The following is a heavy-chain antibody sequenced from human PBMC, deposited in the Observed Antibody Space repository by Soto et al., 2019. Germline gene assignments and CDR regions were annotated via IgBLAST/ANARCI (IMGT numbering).Heavy chain of an antibody. Sequence: XSVKVSCTASGYTFTYYYMHWVRQAPGQGLEWMGWINPNSGGTNYSQKFQGRVTMTRDTSISTAYMELSRLRSDDTAVYYCARDGEYSYGFRDWGQGTLVTVSS. J-gene: IGHJ4*02. CDR2: INPNSGGT. D-gene: IGHD5-18*01. V-gene: IGHV1-2*02. CDR3: ARDGEYSYGFRD. CDR1: GYTFTYYY.